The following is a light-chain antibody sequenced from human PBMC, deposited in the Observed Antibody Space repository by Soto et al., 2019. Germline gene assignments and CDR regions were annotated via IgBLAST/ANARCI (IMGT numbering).Light chain of an antibody. Sequence: EIVMTQSPATLSVSPGERATISCRASQSVSSKLAWYQQKPGQAPRLLIYGASTRATGIPARFSGSGSGTDLTLTISRLEPEDFAVYYCQQYNNWPPWTFGQGTKVDIK. V-gene: IGKV3-15*01. J-gene: IGKJ1*01. CDR1: QSVSSK. CDR3: QQYNNWPPWT. CDR2: GAS.